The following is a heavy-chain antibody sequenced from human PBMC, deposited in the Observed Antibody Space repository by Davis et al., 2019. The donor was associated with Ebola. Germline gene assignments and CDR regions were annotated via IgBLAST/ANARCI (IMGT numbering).Heavy chain of an antibody. J-gene: IGHJ5*02. CDR1: GLIFSSYA. Sequence: PGGSLRLSCAASGLIFSSYAMSWVRQAPGKGLEWVSSISVRSITYHADSVKGRFTFSRDNSKNTLYLQMNSLRAEDTAVYYCAKVHPPTTVTTGWFDPWGQGTLVTVSS. CDR2: ISVRSIT. CDR3: AKVHPPTTVTTGWFDP. D-gene: IGHD4-17*01. V-gene: IGHV3-23*01.